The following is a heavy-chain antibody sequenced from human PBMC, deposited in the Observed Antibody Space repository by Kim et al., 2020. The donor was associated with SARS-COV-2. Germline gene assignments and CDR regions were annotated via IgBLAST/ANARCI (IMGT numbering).Heavy chain of an antibody. CDR2: ISYSEST. CDR1: GVSISDSGYY. Sequence: SETLSLTCTVSGVSISDSGYYWSWIRQYPDKGLEWVGYISYSESTYYNPSLKSRVTISADTSKNQFSLNLTSVTDADTAVYYCARSPHFDFWVNYWGQGT. CDR3: ARSPHFDFWVNY. D-gene: IGHD3-3*01. V-gene: IGHV4-31*03. J-gene: IGHJ4*02.